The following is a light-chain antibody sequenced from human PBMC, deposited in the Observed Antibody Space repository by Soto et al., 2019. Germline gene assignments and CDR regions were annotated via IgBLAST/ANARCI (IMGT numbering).Light chain of an antibody. Sequence: DIAMTRSSASLSGSAGGRATLSCGASQSVSRYLAWYQQKPGQAPRLLIFGASTRATGIPDRFSGSGSGTDFTLTISSLQSEDVAVYYFHQYNTGNTCTLGQGTKVEI. CDR3: HQYNTGNTCT. CDR2: GAS. J-gene: IGKJ1*01. CDR1: QSVSRY. V-gene: IGKV3-15*01.